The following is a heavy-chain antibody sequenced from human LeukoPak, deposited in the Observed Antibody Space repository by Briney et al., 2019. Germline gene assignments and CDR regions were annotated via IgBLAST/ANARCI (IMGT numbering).Heavy chain of an antibody. CDR2: INHSGST. CDR3: ARADGDRVSWYFDL. V-gene: IGHV4-34*01. Sequence: SETLSLTCAVYGGSFSGYYWSWIRQPPGKGLEWIGEINHSGSTNYNPSLKSRVTISVDTSKNQFSLKLSSVTAADTAVYYCARADGDRVSWYFDLWGRGTLVTVSS. J-gene: IGHJ2*01. CDR1: GGSFSGYY. D-gene: IGHD4-17*01.